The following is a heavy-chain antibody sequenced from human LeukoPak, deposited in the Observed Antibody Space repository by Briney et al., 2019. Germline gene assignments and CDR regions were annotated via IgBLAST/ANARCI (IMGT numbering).Heavy chain of an antibody. Sequence: SETLSLTCTVSGGSISSYYWSWIRQPPGKGLEWIGYIYYSGSTNYNPSLKSRVTISVDTSKNQFSLKLSSVTAADTAVYYCAREESDYYDSNYYFDYWGQGTLVTVSS. V-gene: IGHV4-59*01. CDR3: AREESDYYDSNYYFDY. CDR1: GGSISSYY. J-gene: IGHJ4*02. D-gene: IGHD3-22*01. CDR2: IYYSGST.